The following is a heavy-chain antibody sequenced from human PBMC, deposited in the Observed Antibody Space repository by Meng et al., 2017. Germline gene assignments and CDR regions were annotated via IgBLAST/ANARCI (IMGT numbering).Heavy chain of an antibody. CDR3: ARGPTTMAHDFDY. CDR1: GGSFREYD. Sequence: VEHKQGGAGRLKPSETLSRTCVVAGGSFREYDWSWIRQTPGKGLEWIGEINHRGSTNYNPSLESRATISVDTSQNNLSLKLSSVTAADSAVYYCARGPTTMAHDFDYWGQGTLVTVSS. CDR2: INHRGST. J-gene: IGHJ4*02. D-gene: IGHD4-11*01. V-gene: IGHV4-34*01.